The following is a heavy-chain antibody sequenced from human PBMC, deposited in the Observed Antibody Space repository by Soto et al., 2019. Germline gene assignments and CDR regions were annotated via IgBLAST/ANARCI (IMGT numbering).Heavy chain of an antibody. CDR3: PTLPGNSWLES. V-gene: IGHV6-1*01. CDR2: THHRSNSYP. Sequence: SQTRSLTCSISGDSVSTNSATWDWIRQYPSRGVAWLGRTHHRSNSYPDYAVAVKGRIPINHDPYHKPHSPQLNSVTPADPSVYYCPTLPGNSWLESWGQGTLVIV. J-gene: IGHJ5*01. CDR1: GDSVSTNSAT. D-gene: IGHD2-2*01.